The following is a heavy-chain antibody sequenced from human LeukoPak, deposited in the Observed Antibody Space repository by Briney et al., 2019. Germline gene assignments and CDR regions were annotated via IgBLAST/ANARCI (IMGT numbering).Heavy chain of an antibody. CDR1: GGSFSGYY. J-gene: IGHJ4*02. CDR3: ARGPVASDY. Sequence: SETLSLTCAVYGGSFSGYYWSWIRQPPGKGLEWIGEINHSGSTNYNPSLKSRVTISVDTSENQFSLKLSSVTAADTAVYYCARGPVASDYWGQGTLVTVSS. CDR2: INHSGST. D-gene: IGHD5-12*01. V-gene: IGHV4-34*01.